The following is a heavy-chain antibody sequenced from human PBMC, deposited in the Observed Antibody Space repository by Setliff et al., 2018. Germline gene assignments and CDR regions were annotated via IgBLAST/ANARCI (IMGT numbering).Heavy chain of an antibody. CDR1: GGSFSGYY. D-gene: IGHD5-12*01. CDR2: INHSGST. V-gene: IGHV4-34*01. CDR3: ARNRYSGYDWIEDNTYYFDY. Sequence: SETLSLTCAVYGGSFSGYYWSWIRQPPGKGLEWIGEINHSGSTNYNPSLKSRVTISVDTSKNQSSLKLSSVTAADTAGYYWARNRYSGYDWIEDNTYYFDYWGQGTQVTSPQ. J-gene: IGHJ4*02.